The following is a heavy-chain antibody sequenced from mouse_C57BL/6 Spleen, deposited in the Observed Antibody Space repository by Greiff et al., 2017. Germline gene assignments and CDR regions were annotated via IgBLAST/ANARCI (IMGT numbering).Heavy chain of an antibody. CDR1: GYTFTSYW. Sequence: VQLQQPGAELVMPGASVKLSCKASGYTFTSYWMHWVKQRPGQGLEWIGEIDPSDSYTNYNQKFKGKSTLTVDKSSSTAYMQLSSLTSEDSAVYYCARNFYYGSSYLRLFAYWGQGTLVTVSA. J-gene: IGHJ3*01. CDR3: ARNFYYGSSYLRLFAY. V-gene: IGHV1-69*01. CDR2: IDPSDSYT. D-gene: IGHD1-1*01.